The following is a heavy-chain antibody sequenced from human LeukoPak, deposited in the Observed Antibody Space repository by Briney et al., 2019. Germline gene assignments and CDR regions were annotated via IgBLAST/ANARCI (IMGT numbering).Heavy chain of an antibody. Sequence: GESLKISCKGSGYTFTNYWIGWVRQMPGKGLELMAIIYPGDSDTTYDPAFQGQVTFSVDKSVSTAYLQWSSLKASDTAMYYCARVLYSSDWLYYFDYWGQGTLVTVSS. CDR2: IYPGDSDT. CDR1: GYTFTNYW. D-gene: IGHD6-19*01. J-gene: IGHJ4*02. CDR3: ARVLYSSDWLYYFDY. V-gene: IGHV5-51*01.